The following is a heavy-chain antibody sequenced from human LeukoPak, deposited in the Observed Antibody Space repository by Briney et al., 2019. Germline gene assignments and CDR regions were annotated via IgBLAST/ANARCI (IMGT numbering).Heavy chain of an antibody. Sequence: GGSLRLSCAASGFTFSSYAMSWVRQAPGKGLEWVSAISGSGGSTYYADFVKGRFTISRDNSKNTLYLQMNSLRAEDTAVYYCAKTPYYGSGSSFDYWGQGTLVTVSS. D-gene: IGHD3-10*01. CDR1: GFTFSSYA. CDR3: AKTPYYGSGSSFDY. CDR2: ISGSGGST. V-gene: IGHV3-23*01. J-gene: IGHJ4*02.